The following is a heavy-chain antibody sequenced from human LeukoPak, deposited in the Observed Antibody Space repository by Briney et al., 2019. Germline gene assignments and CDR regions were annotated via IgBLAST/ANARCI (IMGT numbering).Heavy chain of an antibody. CDR1: GFTSSSYE. D-gene: IGHD6-19*01. J-gene: IGHJ6*04. CDR3: ARGEVSSGWYGGRASDDYYGMDV. CDR2: ISSSGSTI. V-gene: IGHV3-48*03. Sequence: PGGSLRLSCAASGFTSSSYEMNWVRQAPGKGLEWVSYISSSGSTIYYADSVKGRFTISRDNAKNSLYLQMNSLRAEDTAVYYYARGEVSSGWYGGRASDDYYGMDVWGKGTTVTVSS.